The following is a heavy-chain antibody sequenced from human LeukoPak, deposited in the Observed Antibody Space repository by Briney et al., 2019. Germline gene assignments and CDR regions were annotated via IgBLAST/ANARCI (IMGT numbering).Heavy chain of an antibody. Sequence: GGSLRLSCAASAFTFSSYSMSWVRQAAGKGLEWVSVIYSGGSTYYADSVKGRFTISRDNSKNTLYLQMNSLRAEDTAVYYCARDHSSGYYYFWYWGQGTLVTVSS. V-gene: IGHV3-53*01. CDR3: ARDHSSGYYYFWY. D-gene: IGHD3-22*01. J-gene: IGHJ4*02. CDR1: AFTFSSYS. CDR2: IYSGGST.